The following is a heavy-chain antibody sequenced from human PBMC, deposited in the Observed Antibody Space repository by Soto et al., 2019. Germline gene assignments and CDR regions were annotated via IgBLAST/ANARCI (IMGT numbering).Heavy chain of an antibody. D-gene: IGHD2-15*01. Sequence: EVQLVESGGGLVKPGGSLRLSCAASGFTFSSYSMNWVRQAPGKGLEWVSSISSSSSYICYADSVKGRFTISRDNAKNSLYLQMNSLRAEDTAVYYCARRMVAAKYYYYMDVWGKGTTVTVSS. CDR2: ISSSSSYI. V-gene: IGHV3-21*01. CDR3: ARRMVAAKYYYYMDV. CDR1: GFTFSSYS. J-gene: IGHJ6*03.